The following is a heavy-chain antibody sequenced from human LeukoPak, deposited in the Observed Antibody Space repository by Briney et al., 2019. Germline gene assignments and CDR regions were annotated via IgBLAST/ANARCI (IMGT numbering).Heavy chain of an antibody. V-gene: IGHV1-2*02. Sequence: GASVKVSCKASGYTFAGYYMHWVRQAPGQGLEWMGWIDPNSGGTNYAQKFQGRVTMTSDTSISTAYMELSRLRSDDTAVYYCARGRWVQTRGSYYYMDVWGKGTSVTVSS. J-gene: IGHJ6*03. CDR2: IDPNSGGT. D-gene: IGHD3-16*01. CDR3: ARGRWVQTRGSYYYMDV. CDR1: GYTFAGYY.